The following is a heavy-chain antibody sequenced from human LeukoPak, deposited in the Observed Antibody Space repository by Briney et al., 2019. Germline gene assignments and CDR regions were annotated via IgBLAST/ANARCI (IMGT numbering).Heavy chain of an antibody. V-gene: IGHV1-69*13. CDR3: AREYKRYQLLSYYFDY. J-gene: IGHJ4*02. CDR2: IIPIFGTA. D-gene: IGHD2-2*01. Sequence: GASVKVSCKASGGTFSSYAISWVRQAPGQGLEWMGGIIPIFGTANYAQKFQGRVTITADESTSTGYMELSSLRSEDTAVYYCAREYKRYQLLSYYFDYWGQGTLVTVSS. CDR1: GGTFSSYA.